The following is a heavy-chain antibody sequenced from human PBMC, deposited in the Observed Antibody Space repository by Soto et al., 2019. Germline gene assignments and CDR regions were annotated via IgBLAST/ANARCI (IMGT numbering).Heavy chain of an antibody. D-gene: IGHD6-13*01. J-gene: IGHJ6*02. CDR1: GFTFSSYA. CDR3: ARDHAAGIYYYYYGMDV. CDR2: ISYDGSNK. V-gene: IGHV3-30-3*01. Sequence: QVQLVESGGGVVQPGRSLRLSCAASGFTFSSYAMHWVRQAPGKGLEWVAVISYDGSNKYYADSVKGRFTISRDNSKNTLYLQMNSLRAEDTAVYYCARDHAAGIYYYYYGMDVWGQGTTVTVSS.